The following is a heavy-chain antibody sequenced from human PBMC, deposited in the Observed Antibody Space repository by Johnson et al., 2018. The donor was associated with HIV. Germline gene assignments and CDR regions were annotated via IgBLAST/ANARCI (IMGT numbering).Heavy chain of an antibody. Sequence: VQLVESGGGLIQPGGSLRPSCAASGFTVSSNYMNWVRQAPGKGLAWVSVTYSGGSTYYADSVQGRFTISRDKSKNMLYLQMNSLRAEDTAMYYCARDRGAFDIWGQGTMVTVSS. CDR3: ARDRGAFDI. CDR1: GFTVSSNY. CDR2: TYSGGST. V-gene: IGHV3-53*01. J-gene: IGHJ3*02.